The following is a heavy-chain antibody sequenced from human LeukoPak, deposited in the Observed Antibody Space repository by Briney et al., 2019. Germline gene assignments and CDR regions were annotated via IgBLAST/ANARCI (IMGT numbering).Heavy chain of an antibody. D-gene: IGHD6-19*01. CDR3: AKGASSGWLLYWFDP. V-gene: IGHV3-23*01. J-gene: IGHJ5*02. Sequence: PGGSLRLSCAASGFTFSDYAMTWVRQAPGKGLQWVSGISGSGASTYYGDSVKGRFIISRDNSKNTLYLQIDSLRAEDTAVYYCAKGASSGWLLYWFDPWGQGTPVTVSS. CDR1: GFTFSDYA. CDR2: ISGSGAST.